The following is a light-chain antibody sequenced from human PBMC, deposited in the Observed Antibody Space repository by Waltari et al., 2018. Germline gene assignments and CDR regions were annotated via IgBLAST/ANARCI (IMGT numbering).Light chain of an antibody. CDR1: QGISSH. Sequence: QSPSSLSGSVGDRVTFNCRVSQGISSHLYWYRRKPGKVPHLLISSVSNWQSGVPSRFSGSGSGTDFVLTFSSLQPGDVASSYGQRTFKAFGGGTKVETK. CDR2: SVS. CDR3: QRTFKA. J-gene: IGKJ4*01. V-gene: IGKV1-27*01.